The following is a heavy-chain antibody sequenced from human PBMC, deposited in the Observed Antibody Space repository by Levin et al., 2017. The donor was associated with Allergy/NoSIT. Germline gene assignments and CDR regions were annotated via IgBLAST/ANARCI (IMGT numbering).Heavy chain of an antibody. V-gene: IGHV1-69*06. J-gene: IGHJ6*02. CDR2: IIPIFGTA. CDR3: ASGVPPPGIPYYYYGMDV. D-gene: IGHD2-21*01. Sequence: ASVKVSCKASGGTFSSYAISWVRQAPGQGLEWMGGIIPIFGTANYAQKFQGRVTITADKSTSTAYMELSSLRSEDTAVYYCASGVPPPGIPYYYYGMDVWGQGTTVTVSS. CDR1: GGTFSSYA.